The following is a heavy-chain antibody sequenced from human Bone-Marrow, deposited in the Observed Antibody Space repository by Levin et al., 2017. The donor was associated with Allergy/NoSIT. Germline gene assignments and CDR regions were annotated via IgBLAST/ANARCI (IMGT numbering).Heavy chain of an antibody. CDR1: GFTFGDYA. V-gene: IGHV3-49*03. D-gene: IGHD2-15*01. CDR2: IRSKAYGGTT. CDR3: TRAGDCSGGSCYSEGDY. Sequence: GESLKISCTASGFTFGDYAMSWFRQAPGKGLEWVGFIRSKAYGGTTEYAASVKGRFTISRDDSKSIAYLQMNSLKTEDTAVYYCTRAGDCSGGSCYSEGDYWGQGTLVTVSS. J-gene: IGHJ4*02.